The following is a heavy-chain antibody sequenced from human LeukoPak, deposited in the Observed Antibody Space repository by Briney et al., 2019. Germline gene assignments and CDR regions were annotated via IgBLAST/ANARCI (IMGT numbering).Heavy chain of an antibody. CDR2: ISGSGGST. D-gene: IGHD6-19*01. J-gene: IGHJ4*02. CDR1: GFTFSSYA. CDR3: AKKGWGSGWYSD. Sequence: PGGSLRLSCAASGFTFSSYAMKWVRQAPGKGLEWVSSISGSGGSTYYADSVKGRFTISRDNSKNTLFLQMNSLRVEDTAVCYCAKKGWGSGWYSDWGQGALVTVSS. V-gene: IGHV3-23*01.